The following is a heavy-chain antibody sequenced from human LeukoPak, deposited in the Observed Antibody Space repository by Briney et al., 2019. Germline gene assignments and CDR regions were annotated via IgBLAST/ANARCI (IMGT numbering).Heavy chain of an antibody. J-gene: IGHJ4*02. V-gene: IGHV1-18*01. CDR3: AREVRRLQLSTYFFDF. D-gene: IGHD4-17*01. CDR2: ISSHTGDT. Sequence: ASVKVSCKASGYVFTSYGISWVRQAPGQGLEWMGWISSHTGDTRYAQRFQDRVTMTTDISTTTAYLDLRSLRFDDTAVYYCAREVRRLQLSTYFFDFWGQGTLVSVSS. CDR1: GYVFTSYG.